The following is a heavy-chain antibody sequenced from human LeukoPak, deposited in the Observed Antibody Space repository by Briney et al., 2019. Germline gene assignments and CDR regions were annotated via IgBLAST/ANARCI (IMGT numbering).Heavy chain of an antibody. CDR3: VKLAGDLIIADTRRHDD. CDR2: ISGIGSGGST. J-gene: IGHJ4*02. V-gene: IGHV3-23*01. D-gene: IGHD7-27*01. CDR1: GFGFGSYA. Sequence: GGSLRLSCAASGFGFGSYAMSCVRQSPGKGLEWVSAISGIGSGGSTHYAASVKGRVTISRVNSDNILYLQMNSLRAEDTAVYYCVKLAGDLIIADTRRHDDWGQGTLVTVSS.